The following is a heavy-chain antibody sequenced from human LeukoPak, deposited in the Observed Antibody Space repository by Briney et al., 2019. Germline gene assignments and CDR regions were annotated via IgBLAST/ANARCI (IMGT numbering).Heavy chain of an antibody. J-gene: IGHJ5*02. CDR3: ARDRWFDP. CDR1: GFTFSSYE. Sequence: GGSLRLSCAASGFTFSSYEMNWVRQAPGKGLEWVSYISSSGSTIYYAASVRGRFTISRANAKNSLYLQMNSLRAEDTAVYYCARDRWFDPWGQGTLVTVSS. CDR2: ISSSGSTI. V-gene: IGHV3-48*03.